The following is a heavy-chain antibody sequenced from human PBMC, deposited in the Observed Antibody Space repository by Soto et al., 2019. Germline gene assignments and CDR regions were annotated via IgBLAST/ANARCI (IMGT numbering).Heavy chain of an antibody. J-gene: IGHJ6*02. CDR3: AKNKAHRYEIQLGAVYHAMEV. Sequence: GGALRVACSASGVAFRDYYMTCIRQAPGKGLEWLSYISDSGSTIYYADSVKGRFTMSRDNAKESLYLQMNIRRAEDTAVYYCAKNKAHRYEIQLGAVYHAMEVWGQGSQVLVS. CDR1: GVAFRDYY. D-gene: IGHD1-1*01. V-gene: IGHV3-11*01. CDR2: ISDSGSTI.